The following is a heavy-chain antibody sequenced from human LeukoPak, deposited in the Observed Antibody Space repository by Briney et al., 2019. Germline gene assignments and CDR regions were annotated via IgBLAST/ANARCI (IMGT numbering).Heavy chain of an antibody. CDR3: ARAGFGTAYNRFYYYMDV. D-gene: IGHD3-16*01. CDR2: IFHSGIA. Sequence: SETLSLTCEVSNYPITSDYYWVWIRQPPGQGLEWIGQIFHSGIAHYNPSLKSRVTMSVDTSRSQFSVNLNSVTAADTAVYYCARAGFGTAYNRFYYYMDVWGKDTAVTVSS. CDR1: NYPITSDYY. J-gene: IGHJ6*03. V-gene: IGHV4-38-2*01.